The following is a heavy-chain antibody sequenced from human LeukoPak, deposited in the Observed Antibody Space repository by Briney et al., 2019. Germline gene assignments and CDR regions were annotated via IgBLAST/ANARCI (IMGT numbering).Heavy chain of an antibody. Sequence: PGGSLRLSCAASGFTFSSYGMHWVRQAPGKGLEWVAVISYDGSNKYYADSVKGRFTISRDNAKNSLYLQMNSLRDEDTAVYYCARDLVRSGPYCSSTSCYGLGGDYWGQGTLVTVSS. CDR3: ARDLVRSGPYCSSTSCYGLGGDY. J-gene: IGHJ4*02. CDR2: ISYDGSNK. D-gene: IGHD2-2*01. V-gene: IGHV3-30*03. CDR1: GFTFSSYG.